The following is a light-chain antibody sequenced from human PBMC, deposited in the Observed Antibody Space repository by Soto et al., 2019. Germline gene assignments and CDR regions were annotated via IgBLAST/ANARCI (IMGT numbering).Light chain of an antibody. J-gene: IGLJ1*01. Sequence: QSVLTQPPSASGTPGQRVTISASGSSSNIGSNTVSWYQQLPGTAPKLLIYDNDERPSGVPVRFSGSKSGSSASLAISGLQSDDEADYYCATWDDSRNAYVFGPGTKVTVL. V-gene: IGLV1-44*01. CDR1: SSNIGSNT. CDR3: ATWDDSRNAYV. CDR2: DND.